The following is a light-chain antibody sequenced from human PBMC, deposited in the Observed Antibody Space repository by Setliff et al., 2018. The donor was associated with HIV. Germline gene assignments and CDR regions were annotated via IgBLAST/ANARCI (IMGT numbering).Light chain of an antibody. CDR2: SNT. V-gene: IGLV1-40*01. CDR1: SSNIGAGYD. Sequence: QSVLRQPPSVSGAPGRRVTISCTGSSSNIGAGYDVHWYQQFPGTAPKLVIYSNTNRPSGVPDRFSGSKSGTSASPAITGLQGEDEADYYCQSYDSSLSEYVFGTGTKVTVL. CDR3: QSYDSSLSEYV. J-gene: IGLJ1*01.